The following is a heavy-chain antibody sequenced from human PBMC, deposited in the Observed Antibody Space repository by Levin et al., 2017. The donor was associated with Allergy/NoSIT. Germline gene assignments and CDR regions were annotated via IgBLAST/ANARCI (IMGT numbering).Heavy chain of an antibody. D-gene: IGHD6-13*01. Sequence: ETLSLTCAASGFTFSSYWMHWVRQAPGKGLVWVSRINSDGSSTSYADSVKGRFTISRDNAKNTLYLQMNSLRAEDTAVYYCARARSSSWYFDLWGRGTLVTVSS. J-gene: IGHJ2*01. CDR1: GFTFSSYW. CDR3: ARARSSSWYFDL. V-gene: IGHV3-74*01. CDR2: INSDGSST.